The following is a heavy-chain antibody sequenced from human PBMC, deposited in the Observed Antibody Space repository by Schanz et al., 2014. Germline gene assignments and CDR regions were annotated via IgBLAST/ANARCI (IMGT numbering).Heavy chain of an antibody. V-gene: IGHV3-23*04. CDR2: FNDGGVNK. D-gene: IGHD6-13*01. J-gene: IGHJ4*02. CDR3: AKSQGSSFDS. Sequence: EVQLAESGGGLVQPGGSLRLSCAASGFAFSSYGMNWLRQAPGKGLEWVSSFNDGGVNKYYADSVKGRFTISSDNSKSTLYLQMSSLRAEDTAVYYCAKSQGSSFDSWGQGTLVTVSS. CDR1: GFAFSSYG.